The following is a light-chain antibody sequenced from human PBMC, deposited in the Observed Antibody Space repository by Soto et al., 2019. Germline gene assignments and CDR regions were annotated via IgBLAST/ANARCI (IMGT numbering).Light chain of an antibody. V-gene: IGLV2-14*03. CDR2: EVS. Sequence: QSALTQPASVSGSPGQSITTSCTGSSTDVGGYTYVSWYQQFPGKPPKLMIYEVSNRPSGVSNRFSGSKSGNTASLTISGLQAEDEADYYCSSYTSGSTLVFGGGTKLTVL. CDR3: SSYTSGSTLV. J-gene: IGLJ3*02. CDR1: STDVGGYTY.